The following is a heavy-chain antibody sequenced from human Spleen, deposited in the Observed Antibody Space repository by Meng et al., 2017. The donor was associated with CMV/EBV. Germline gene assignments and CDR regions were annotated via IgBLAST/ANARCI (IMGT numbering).Heavy chain of an antibody. CDR2: IKTKADGGTT. CDR3: TTFHSAVKDY. Sequence: VASAFSFSDAGMSWVRQAPGKGLEWVGRIKTKADGGTTHYAAPVKGRFTISRDDSKNMLYLQMNSLKTEDTGVYYCTTFHSAVKDYWGQGTLVTVSS. V-gene: IGHV3-15*01. CDR1: AFSFSDAG. J-gene: IGHJ4*02.